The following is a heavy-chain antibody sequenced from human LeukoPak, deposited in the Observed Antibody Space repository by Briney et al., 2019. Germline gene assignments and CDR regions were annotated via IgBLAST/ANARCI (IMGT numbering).Heavy chain of an antibody. D-gene: IGHD3-10*01. CDR1: GGSISSGGYS. V-gene: IGHV4-30-2*01. J-gene: IGHJ5*02. CDR2: IYHSGST. Sequence: SETLSLTCAVSGGSISSGGYSWSWIRQPPGKGLEWIGYIYHSGSTYYNPSLKSRVTISVDRSKNQFSLKLSSVTAADTAVYYCARGVPHYYGSGSRRGGLDPWGQGTLVTVSS. CDR3: ARGVPHYYGSGSRRGGLDP.